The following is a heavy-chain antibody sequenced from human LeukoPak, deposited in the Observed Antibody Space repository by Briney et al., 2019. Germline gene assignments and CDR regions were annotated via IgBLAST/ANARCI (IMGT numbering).Heavy chain of an antibody. V-gene: IGHV1-46*01. J-gene: IGHJ6*03. Sequence: ASVKVSCKASEYTFTKYSIHWVRQAPGQGLEWMGMINPSDGATTYAQRFQGRVTMTRDMSTTTVYMDLRSLRSEDTAVYFCASEQRGWVSVSWGGLFASYYTYYYMDVWGRGTTVTVSS. CDR1: EYTFTKYS. D-gene: IGHD3-10*01. CDR2: INPSDGAT. CDR3: ASEQRGWVSVSWGGLFASYYTYYYMDV.